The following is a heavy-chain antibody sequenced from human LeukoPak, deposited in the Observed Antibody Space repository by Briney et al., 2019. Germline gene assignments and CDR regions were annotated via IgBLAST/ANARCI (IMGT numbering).Heavy chain of an antibody. CDR3: ARARNPMHYFDY. CDR2: IDYSGST. J-gene: IGHJ4*02. CDR1: AGSFNSYY. Sequence: SETLSLTCTVSAGSFNSYYWSWIRQPPGKGLEWIGYIDYSGSTTYNPSLKSRLTISVDTSKNQFSLKLSSVTAADTAVYYCARARNPMHYFDYWGQGTLVTVSS. V-gene: IGHV4-59*12.